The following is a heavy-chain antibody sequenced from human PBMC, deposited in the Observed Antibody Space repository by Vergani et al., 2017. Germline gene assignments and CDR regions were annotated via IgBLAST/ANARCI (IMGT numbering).Heavy chain of an antibody. CDR3: ARRGWYGDSLDY. J-gene: IGHJ4*02. D-gene: IGHD4-17*01. CDR1: GYTFTSYY. V-gene: IGHV1-46*01. CDR2: INPSGGST. Sequence: QVQLVQSGAEVKKPGASVKVSCKASGYTFTSYYMHWVRQAPGQGLEWMGIINPSGGSTSYAQKFQGRVTLTREPSTSTVYMELSSLRSEDTAVYYCARRGWYGDSLDYWGQGTLVTVSS.